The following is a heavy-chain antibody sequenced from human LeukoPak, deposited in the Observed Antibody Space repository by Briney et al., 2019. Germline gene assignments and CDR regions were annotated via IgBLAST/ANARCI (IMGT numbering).Heavy chain of an antibody. CDR2: IYPGDSDT. V-gene: IGHV5-51*01. CDR1: GYSFTSYW. CDR3: ARHKLDTLLGALSKGGFMDV. J-gene: IGHJ6*03. Sequence: GESLKISCKGSGYSFTSYWIGWVRQMPGKGLEWMGSIYPGDSDTRYSPSFQGQVTISADKSISTAYLQWSSLKASDTAMYYCARHKLDTLLGALSKGGFMDVWGKGTTVTVSS. D-gene: IGHD3-16*01.